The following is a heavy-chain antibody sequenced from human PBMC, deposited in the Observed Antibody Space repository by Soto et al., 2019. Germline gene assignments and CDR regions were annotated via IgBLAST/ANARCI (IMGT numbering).Heavy chain of an antibody. D-gene: IGHD6-19*01. CDR3: SKRGAGGYVDL. Sequence: EVQLLESGGGLVQPGGSLRLSCAASGFTFSSYAMNWVRQAPGKGLEWVSVISGSGDSTYYADSVKGRFTISRDNSKNTLYLQTNCLRAEGRAVYYGSKRGAGGYVDLWGRATRVTVSS. CDR1: GFTFSSYA. V-gene: IGHV3-23*01. J-gene: IGHJ2*01. CDR2: ISGSGDST.